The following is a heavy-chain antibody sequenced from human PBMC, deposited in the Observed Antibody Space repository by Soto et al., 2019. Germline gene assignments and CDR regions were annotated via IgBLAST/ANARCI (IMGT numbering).Heavy chain of an antibody. D-gene: IGHD4-17*01. CDR1: VVSVSSGSYY. CDR2: IYYSGST. Sequence: SETLSLTCTVSVVSVSSGSYYWSWIRQPPEKGLEWIGYIYYSGSTNYNPSLKSRVTISVDTSKNQFSLKLSSVTAADTAVYYCARDRARRYGRNSGLEYWGQGTLVTVSS. V-gene: IGHV4-61*01. CDR3: ARDRARRYGRNSGLEY. J-gene: IGHJ4*02.